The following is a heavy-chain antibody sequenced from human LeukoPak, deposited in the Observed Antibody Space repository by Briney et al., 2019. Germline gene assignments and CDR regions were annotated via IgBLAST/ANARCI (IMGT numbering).Heavy chain of an antibody. CDR2: INHSGST. CDR1: GGSFSGYY. CDR3: ARVYDFWSGYPY. J-gene: IGHJ4*02. V-gene: IGHV4-34*01. D-gene: IGHD3-3*01. Sequence: PSETLSLTCAVYGGSFSGYYWSWIRQPPGKGLEWIGEINHSGSTNYNPSLKSRVTISVDTSKNQFSLKLSSVTAADTAVYYCARVYDFWSGYPYWGQGTLVTVSS.